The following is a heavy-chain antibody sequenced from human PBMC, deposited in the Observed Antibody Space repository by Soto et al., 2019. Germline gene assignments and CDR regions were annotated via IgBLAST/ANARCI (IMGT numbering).Heavy chain of an antibody. CDR2: IRGRGGST. J-gene: IGHJ4*02. CDR3: AKAQTYYYDSSRYGY. V-gene: IGHV3-23*01. D-gene: IGHD3-22*01. CDR1: RFTFSSYA. Sequence: EVSLRLPCSASRFTFSSYAISWGRHATGKGRQWVSAIRGRGGSTYYVVSVKGRFTISRDDSKNTRYLQMNRLRAEDTAVYYCAKAQTYYYDSSRYGYWRKGPLVTVSS.